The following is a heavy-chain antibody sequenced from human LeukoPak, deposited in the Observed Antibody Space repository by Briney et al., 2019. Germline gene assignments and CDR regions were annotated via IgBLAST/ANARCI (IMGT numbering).Heavy chain of an antibody. D-gene: IGHD1-26*01. V-gene: IGHV4-34*01. CDR1: GGSFSGYY. CDR2: INHSGST. CDR3: ARRGSLDAFDI. Sequence: SETLSLTCAVYGGSFSGYYWSWIRQPPGKGLEWIGEINHSGSTNYNPSLKSRVTISVDTSKNQFSLKLSSVTAADTAVYYCARRGSLDAFDIWGQGTMVTVPS. J-gene: IGHJ3*02.